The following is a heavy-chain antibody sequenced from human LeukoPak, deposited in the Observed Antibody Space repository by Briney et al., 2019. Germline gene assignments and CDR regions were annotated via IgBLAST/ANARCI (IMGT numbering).Heavy chain of an antibody. CDR2: IIPILGIA. D-gene: IGHD1-20*01. J-gene: IGHJ5*02. Sequence: SVKVSCKASGGTFSSYAISWVRRAPGQGLEWMGRIIPILGIANYAQKFQGRVTITADKSTSTAYMELSSLRSEDTAVYYCASHTITGTTWWFDPWGQGTLVTVSS. CDR1: GGTFSSYA. V-gene: IGHV1-69*04. CDR3: ASHTITGTTWWFDP.